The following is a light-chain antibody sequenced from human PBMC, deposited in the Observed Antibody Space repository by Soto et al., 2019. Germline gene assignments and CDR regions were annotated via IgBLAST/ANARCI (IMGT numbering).Light chain of an antibody. Sequence: DIVMTQSPSTLSASLGDRATITCRASRSISSWLAWYQQKPGKAPKLLIYDASSLESGVPSRFSGSGSGTEFTLTISSRQSEDFAVYYCQQYEKWPPSITFGQGTRLEI. CDR3: QQYEKWPPSIT. CDR2: DAS. CDR1: RSISSW. V-gene: IGKV1-5*01. J-gene: IGKJ5*01.